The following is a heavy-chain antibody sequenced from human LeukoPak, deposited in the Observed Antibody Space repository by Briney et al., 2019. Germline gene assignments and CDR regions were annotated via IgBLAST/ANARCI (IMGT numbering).Heavy chain of an antibody. CDR3: ARGVRRSYFDYYMDV. Sequence: SETLSLTCTVSRGSISSYYWSWIRQPPGKGLEWIGYIYYSGTTNYNPSLKSRVTISTDTSRNQFSLKLSSVTAADTAVYYCARGVRRSYFDYYMDVWGKGTTVTVSS. CDR1: RGSISSYY. J-gene: IGHJ6*03. CDR2: IYYSGTT. D-gene: IGHD4-17*01. V-gene: IGHV4-59*01.